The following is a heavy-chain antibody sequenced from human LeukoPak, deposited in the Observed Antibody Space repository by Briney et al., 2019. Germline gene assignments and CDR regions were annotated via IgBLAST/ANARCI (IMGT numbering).Heavy chain of an antibody. Sequence: PGGSLRLSCAASGFTFSSYAMSWVRQAPGKGLEWVSAISGSGGSTCYADSVKGRFTISRDNSKNTLYLQMNSLRAEDTAVYYCAKDIDFIAVAGHFDYWGQGTLVTVSS. CDR2: ISGSGGST. CDR1: GFTFSSYA. D-gene: IGHD6-19*01. J-gene: IGHJ4*02. CDR3: AKDIDFIAVAGHFDY. V-gene: IGHV3-23*01.